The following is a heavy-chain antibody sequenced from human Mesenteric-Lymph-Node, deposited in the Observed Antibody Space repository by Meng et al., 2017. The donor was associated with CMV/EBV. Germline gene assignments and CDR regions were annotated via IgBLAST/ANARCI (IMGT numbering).Heavy chain of an antibody. CDR3: ARHQRWLKSEGGFNS. J-gene: IGHJ4*02. D-gene: IGHD4-23*01. Sequence: QVQLTHGGACLLKPSETLSLTCAVYGGSVSGYYWSWIRQTPGKGLEWIGEINHSGSTNYNPSLKSRVTISVDTSKNQFSLKLSSVTAADTAVYYCARHQRWLKSEGGFNSWGQGTLVTVSS. CDR1: GGSVSGYY. V-gene: IGHV4-34*01. CDR2: INHSGST.